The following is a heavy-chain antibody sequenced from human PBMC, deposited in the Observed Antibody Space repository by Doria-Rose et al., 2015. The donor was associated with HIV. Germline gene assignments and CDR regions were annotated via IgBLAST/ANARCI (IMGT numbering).Heavy chain of an antibody. J-gene: IGHJ6*02. CDR2: IFYSGNT. D-gene: IGHD1-26*01. V-gene: IGHV4-39*07. CDR3: ARDKIRRRGSAGEDYGMDV. Sequence: PGSGLEWIGNIFYSGNTHFNPSLESRVSISIDTSKNQFSLRLSSVNAADTAVYYCARDKIRRRGSAGEDYGMDVWGQGTTITVS.